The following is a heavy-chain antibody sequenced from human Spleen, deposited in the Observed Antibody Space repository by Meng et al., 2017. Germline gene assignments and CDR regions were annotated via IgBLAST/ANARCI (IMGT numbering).Heavy chain of an antibody. D-gene: IGHD3-10*01. CDR3: ARDYYGSGSFLY. V-gene: IGHV3-66*01. CDR2: IYSGGNT. CDR1: GFTVSGNY. Sequence: EVQLVESGGGLVQPGGSLRLSCAASGFTVSGNYMSWVRQAPGKGLEWVSIIYSGGNTYDADSVKGRFTISRDNSKNTLYLQMNSLRAEDTAVYYCARDYYGSGSFLYWGQGTLVTVSS. J-gene: IGHJ4*02.